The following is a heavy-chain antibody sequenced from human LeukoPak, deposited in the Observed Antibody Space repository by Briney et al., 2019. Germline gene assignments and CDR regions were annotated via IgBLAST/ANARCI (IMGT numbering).Heavy chain of an antibody. CDR3: ARGEPLLWFGTRPAEYFQH. CDR2: INHSGST. J-gene: IGHJ1*01. Sequence: PSETLSLTCAVYGGSFSGYYWSWTRQPPGKGLEWIGEINHSGSTNYNPSLKSRVTISVDTSKNQFSLKLSSVTAADTAVYYCARGEPLLWFGTRPAEYFQHWGQGTLVTVSS. CDR1: GGSFSGYY. V-gene: IGHV4-34*01. D-gene: IGHD3-10*01.